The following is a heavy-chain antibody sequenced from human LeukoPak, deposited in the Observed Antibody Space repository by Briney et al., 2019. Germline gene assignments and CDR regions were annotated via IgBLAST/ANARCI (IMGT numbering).Heavy chain of an antibody. J-gene: IGHJ6*04. CDR2: ISDSGSI. Sequence: PSETLSLTCKVSADSMSDYDWSWIRQPAGKGLEWIGRISDSGSINYNPSLKSRITMSVDTSKKQFSLKLSSVTAAETAVYYCARDLMAMTDVWGKGTTVTVSS. CDR1: ADSMSDYD. V-gene: IGHV4-4*07. CDR3: ARDLMAMTDV. D-gene: IGHD5-24*01.